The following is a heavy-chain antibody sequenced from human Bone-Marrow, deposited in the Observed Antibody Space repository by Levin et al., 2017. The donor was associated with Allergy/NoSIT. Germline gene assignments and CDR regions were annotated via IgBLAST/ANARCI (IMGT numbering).Heavy chain of an antibody. D-gene: IGHD3-3*01. CDR3: AKDLGLRFLEWSGAWFDP. CDR2: ISGSGGST. Sequence: GGSLRLSCAASGFTFSSYAMSWVRQAPGKGLEWVSAISGSGGSTYYADSVKGRFTISRDNSKNTLYLQMNSLRAEDTAVYYCAKDLGLRFLEWSGAWFDPWGQGTLVTVSS. J-gene: IGHJ5*02. V-gene: IGHV3-23*01. CDR1: GFTFSSYA.